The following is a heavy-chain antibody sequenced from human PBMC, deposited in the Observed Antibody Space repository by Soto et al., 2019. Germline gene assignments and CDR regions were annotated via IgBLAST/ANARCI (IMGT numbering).Heavy chain of an antibody. J-gene: IGHJ5*02. CDR2: IYYSGST. CDR1: GGSISSGGYY. V-gene: IGHV4-31*03. Sequence: SETLSLTCTVSGGSISSGGYYWSWIRQHPGKGLEWIGYIYYSGSTYYNPSLKSRVTISVDTSKNQFSLKLSSVTAADTAVYYCARERLTTATLNNWFDPWGPGTLVTASS. CDR3: ARERLTTATLNNWFDP. D-gene: IGHD4-17*01.